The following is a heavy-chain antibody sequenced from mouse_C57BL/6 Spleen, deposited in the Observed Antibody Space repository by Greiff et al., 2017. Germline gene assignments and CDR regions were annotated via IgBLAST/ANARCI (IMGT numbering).Heavy chain of an antibody. CDR1: GYTFTDYE. J-gene: IGHJ3*01. D-gene: IGHD3-2*02. Sequence: QVQLKESGAELVRPGASVTLSCKASGYTFTDYEMHWVKQTPVHGLEWIGAIDPETGGTAYNQKFKGKAILTADKSSSTAYMELRSLTSEDSAVYYCTRQLRLTWFADWGPGTLVTVSA. V-gene: IGHV1-15*01. CDR2: IDPETGGT. CDR3: TRQLRLTWFAD.